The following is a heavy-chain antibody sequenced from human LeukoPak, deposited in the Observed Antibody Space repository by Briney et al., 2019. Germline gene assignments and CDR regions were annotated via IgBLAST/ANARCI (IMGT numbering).Heavy chain of an antibody. CDR2: ISKVGSKK. CDR3: AKDKGWSRVIDY. CDR1: GSTFSNYG. V-gene: IGHV3-30*18. Sequence: GRSLRLSCAASGSTFSNYGMHWVRQAAGKGLEWVAFISKVGSKKYYVGSVTGRFITSRDNSRNTVYLQMDSLSPEDTAVYYCAKDKGWSRVIDYWGQGTLVTVAS. D-gene: IGHD2-15*01. J-gene: IGHJ4*02.